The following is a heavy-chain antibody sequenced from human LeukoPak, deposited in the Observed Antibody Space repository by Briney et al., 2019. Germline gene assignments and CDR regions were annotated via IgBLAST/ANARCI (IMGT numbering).Heavy chain of an antibody. CDR1: GYSISNGYY. J-gene: IGHJ4*02. CDR2: ISHRGST. CDR3: ARGAEYYAIWRGYAGYSDY. D-gene: IGHD3-3*01. V-gene: IGHV4-38-2*02. Sequence: SETLSLTCTVSGYSISNGYYWGWIRQPPGKGLEWVGSISHRGSTYYNPSLRSRITISLNRSKQKFSLKLTSVTAADTAVYFCARGAEYYAIWRGYAGYSDYWGQGISVTVSS.